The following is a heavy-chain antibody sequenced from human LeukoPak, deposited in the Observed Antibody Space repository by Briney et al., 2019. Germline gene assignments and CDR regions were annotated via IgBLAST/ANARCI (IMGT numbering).Heavy chain of an antibody. CDR3: ARDKYFDSTTYYPRFDY. CDR2: IKQDGGEK. J-gene: IGHJ4*02. CDR1: GFTFSSYW. Sequence: GGSLRLPCAASGFTFSSYWMSWVRQAPGKGLEWVANIKQDGGEKYYVDSVKGRFTISRDNAKTSLYLQMTSLRAEDTAVYYCARDKYFDSTTYYPRFDYWGQGILVTVSS. V-gene: IGHV3-7*04. D-gene: IGHD3-22*01.